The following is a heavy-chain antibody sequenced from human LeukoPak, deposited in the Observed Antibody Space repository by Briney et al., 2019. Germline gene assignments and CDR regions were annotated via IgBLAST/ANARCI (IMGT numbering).Heavy chain of an antibody. CDR1: GFTFSSYA. V-gene: IGHV3-23*01. J-gene: IGHJ6*03. CDR2: ISASGQNT. CDR3: VRRGSNYPYYMDV. D-gene: IGHD3-10*01. Sequence: PGGSLRLSCAASGFTFSSYAMSWVRQAPGKGLEWVSVISASGQNTYYSESAKGQFTISRDNSKNTLYLQMSSLRAEDTAVYYCVRRGSNYPYYMDVWGKGTTVTVSS.